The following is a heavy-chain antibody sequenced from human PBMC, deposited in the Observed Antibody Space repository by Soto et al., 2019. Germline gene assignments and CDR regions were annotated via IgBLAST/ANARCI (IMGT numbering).Heavy chain of an antibody. V-gene: IGHV1-18*01. J-gene: IGHJ6*02. CDR1: GYTFTSYG. CDR2: ISAYNGNT. D-gene: IGHD3-3*01. Sequence: ASVKVSCKASGYTFTSYGISWVRQAPGQGLEWMGWISAYNGNTNYAQKLQGRVTMTTDTSTSTAYMELRSLRSDDTAVYYCARSRYDFWSGYSQYGMDVWGQGTTVTVSS. CDR3: ARSRYDFWSGYSQYGMDV.